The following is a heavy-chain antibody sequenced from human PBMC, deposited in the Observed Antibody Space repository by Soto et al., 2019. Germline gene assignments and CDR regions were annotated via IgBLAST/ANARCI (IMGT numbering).Heavy chain of an antibody. J-gene: IGHJ4*02. CDR1: GFTVSSNY. Sequence: GGSLRLSCAASGFTVSSNYMSWVRQAPGKGLEWVSVIYSGGSTYYADSVKGRFTISRDNSKNTLYLQMNSPRAEDTAVYYCARSPAYGDYVFDYWGQGTLVTVSS. CDR2: IYSGGST. CDR3: ARSPAYGDYVFDY. D-gene: IGHD4-17*01. V-gene: IGHV3-66*01.